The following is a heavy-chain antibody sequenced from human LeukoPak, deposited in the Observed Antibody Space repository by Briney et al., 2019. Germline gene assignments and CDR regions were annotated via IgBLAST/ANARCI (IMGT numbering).Heavy chain of an antibody. Sequence: SETLSLTCTVSGGSISSYYWSWIRQPPGKGLEWIGYIYTSGSTNYNPSLKSRVTISVDTSKNQFSLKLSSVTAADTSVYYCARLYSSSSRVIYYMDVWGKGTTVTVSS. V-gene: IGHV4-4*09. CDR1: GGSISSYY. J-gene: IGHJ6*03. CDR3: ARLYSSSSRVIYYMDV. CDR2: IYTSGST. D-gene: IGHD6-6*01.